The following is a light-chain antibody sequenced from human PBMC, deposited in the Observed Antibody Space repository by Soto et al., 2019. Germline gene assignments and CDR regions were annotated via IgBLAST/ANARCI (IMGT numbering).Light chain of an antibody. CDR3: QQYNNWPRT. J-gene: IGKJ1*01. Sequence: ETVMTQSPATLSVSPGERATLSCRASQSVSSNLAWYQQTPGQAPRLLIYDTSTRATGIPARFSGSGSGTEFTLTISSLQSEDFAVYYCQQYNNWPRTFGQGTKVDIK. V-gene: IGKV3-15*01. CDR1: QSVSSN. CDR2: DTS.